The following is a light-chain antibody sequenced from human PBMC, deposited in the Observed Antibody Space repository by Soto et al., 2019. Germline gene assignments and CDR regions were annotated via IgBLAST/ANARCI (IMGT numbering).Light chain of an antibody. CDR3: QQYNNWPPQVT. Sequence: EIVMTQSPATLSVSPGERATLSCRASQSVSSNLAWYQQKPGQAPRLLIYGASTRATGIPARFSGSGSGTEFTPTISSLQSEDFAVYYCQQYNNWPPQVTFGQGTRLEIK. CDR1: QSVSSN. CDR2: GAS. V-gene: IGKV3-15*01. J-gene: IGKJ5*01.